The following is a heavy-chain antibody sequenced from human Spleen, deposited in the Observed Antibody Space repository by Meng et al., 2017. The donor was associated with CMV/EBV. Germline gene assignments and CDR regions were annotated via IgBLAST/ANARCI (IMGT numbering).Heavy chain of an antibody. V-gene: IGHV3-9*01. D-gene: IGHD3-22*01. CDR1: GFPFNDYA. Sequence: SLKISCAASGFPFNDYAMYWVRQTPGKGLEWVSSISWNSGNVGHADSVRGRFTISRDSAKNSLHLQMTSLRPEDTALYYCAKDMFYYDTTGQMDYWGQGTLVTVSS. CDR3: AKDMFYYDTTGQMDY. J-gene: IGHJ4*02. CDR2: ISWNSGNV.